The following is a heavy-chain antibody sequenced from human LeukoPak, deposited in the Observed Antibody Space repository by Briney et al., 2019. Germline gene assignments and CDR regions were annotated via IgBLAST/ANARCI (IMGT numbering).Heavy chain of an antibody. D-gene: IGHD3-10*01. Sequence: GRSLRLSCAASGFTFSSYAMSWVRQAPGKGLEWVSAISGSGGSTYYADSVKGRFTISRDNSKNTLYLQMNSLRAEDTAVYYCAKGVKVRGVNNWFDPWGQGTLVTVSS. CDR1: GFTFSSYA. V-gene: IGHV3-23*01. CDR3: AKGVKVRGVNNWFDP. J-gene: IGHJ5*02. CDR2: ISGSGGST.